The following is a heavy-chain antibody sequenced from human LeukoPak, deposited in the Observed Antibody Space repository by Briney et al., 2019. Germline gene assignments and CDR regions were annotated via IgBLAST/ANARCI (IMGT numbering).Heavy chain of an antibody. Sequence: GESLKISCKGSGYSFTSYWIGWVRQMPGRGLEWMGIIYPGDSDTRYGPSFQGQVTISADRSISTTYLQWSSLKASDTAMYYCARRGKDGNYYIDYWGQGTLVTVSS. J-gene: IGHJ4*02. CDR2: IYPGDSDT. CDR3: ARRGKDGNYYIDY. CDR1: GYSFTSYW. V-gene: IGHV5-51*01. D-gene: IGHD5-24*01.